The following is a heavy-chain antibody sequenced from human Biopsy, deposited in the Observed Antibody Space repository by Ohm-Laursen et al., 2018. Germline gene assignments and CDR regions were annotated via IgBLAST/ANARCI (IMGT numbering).Heavy chain of an antibody. CDR2: ISSSGITA. CDR3: ARSGWNFEFDS. J-gene: IGHJ4*02. V-gene: IGHV3-11*01. D-gene: IGHD6-19*01. CDR1: RFTFSDYF. Sequence: SLRLSCTASRFTFSDYFMSWIRQAPGKGLEWVSYISSSGITAHYADSVKGRFTISRDNAKNSLYLQMNSLRAEDTAIYYCARSGWNFEFDSWGQGTLVIVSS.